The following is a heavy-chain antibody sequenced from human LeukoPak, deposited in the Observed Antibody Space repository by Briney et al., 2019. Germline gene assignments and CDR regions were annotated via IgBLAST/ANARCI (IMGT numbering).Heavy chain of an antibody. Sequence: PGGSLRLSCAASGFTFSTYAMHWVRQAPGKGLEWVAVISFDGSNEYYADSVQGRFTISRDNAKNTLYLQMNSLRAEDTAVCYCARDAGYYDFWSGYYGDQGHNWFDPWGQGTLVTVSS. D-gene: IGHD3-3*01. CDR2: ISFDGSNE. CDR3: ARDAGYYDFWSGYYGDQGHNWFDP. J-gene: IGHJ5*02. V-gene: IGHV3-30*04. CDR1: GFTFSTYA.